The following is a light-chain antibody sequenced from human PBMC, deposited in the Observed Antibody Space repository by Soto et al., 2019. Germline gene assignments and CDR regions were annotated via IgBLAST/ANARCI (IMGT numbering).Light chain of an antibody. CDR3: QQYNSYSEA. J-gene: IGKJ1*01. CDR2: DAS. V-gene: IGKV1-5*01. Sequence: IQMTQSPSTLSASVGDRVTITCRASQSISSWLAWYQQKPGKAPKLLIYDASSLESGVPSRFSGSGSGTECTLTISSLQPDDVATYYCQQYNSYSEAFGQGTKVDIK. CDR1: QSISSW.